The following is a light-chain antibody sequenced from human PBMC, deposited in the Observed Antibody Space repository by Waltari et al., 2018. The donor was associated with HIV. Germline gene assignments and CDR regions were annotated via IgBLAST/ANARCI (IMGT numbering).Light chain of an antibody. J-gene: IGLJ1*01. Sequence: QSVLTQPPSASATPGQRVTISCSGSSSNIGTNYVFWYQQLPGTAPKLLIFRDNERPSGVPDRFSGSRSGTAASLFISGLRSEDEAEYYCAAWDDSLNGFYVFGSGTRVTVL. CDR3: AAWDDSLNGFYV. CDR2: RDN. V-gene: IGLV1-47*01. CDR1: SSNIGTNY.